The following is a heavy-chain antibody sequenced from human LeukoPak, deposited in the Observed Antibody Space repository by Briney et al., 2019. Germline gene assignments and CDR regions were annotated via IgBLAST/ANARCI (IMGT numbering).Heavy chain of an antibody. CDR3: ARLVDTLMAAFDY. V-gene: IGHV3-21*01. Sequence: GGSLRLSCAASGFTFSTYTMNWVRQAPGKGLEWVSSISTGSSYIYYADSVRGRFTISRDNAKNSLYLQMNNLRAADTAVYYCARLVDTLMAAFDYWGQGALVTVSS. CDR2: ISTGSSYI. CDR1: GFTFSTYT. J-gene: IGHJ4*02. D-gene: IGHD5-18*01.